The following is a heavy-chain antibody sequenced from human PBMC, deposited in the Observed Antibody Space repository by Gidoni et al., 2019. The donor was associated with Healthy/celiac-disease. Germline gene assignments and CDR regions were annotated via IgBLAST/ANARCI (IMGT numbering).Heavy chain of an antibody. CDR1: GFTFSSYS. V-gene: IGHV3-21*01. Sequence: EVQLVESGGGLVKPGGSRRLSCAASGFTFSSYSMNWVRQAPGKGLEWVSSISSSSSYIYYADSVKGRFTISRDNAKNSLYLQMNSLRAEDTAVYYCAREIVPSWVQGWFDPWGQGTLVTVSS. CDR3: AREIVPSWVQGWFDP. J-gene: IGHJ5*02. CDR2: ISSSSSYI. D-gene: IGHD2-15*01.